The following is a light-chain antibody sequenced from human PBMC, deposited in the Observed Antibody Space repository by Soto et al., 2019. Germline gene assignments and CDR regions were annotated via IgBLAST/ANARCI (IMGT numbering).Light chain of an antibody. V-gene: IGKV1-5*01. J-gene: IGKJ4*01. CDR3: QQYNSYLT. Sequence: DIQMTQSPSTLSASVGARVTITCRASQSISSWLAWYQQKPGKAPKLLIYAASILESGVPARFSGSGSGTEFSLTISSLQPDDFATYYCQQYNSYLTFGGGTKVEIK. CDR2: AAS. CDR1: QSISSW.